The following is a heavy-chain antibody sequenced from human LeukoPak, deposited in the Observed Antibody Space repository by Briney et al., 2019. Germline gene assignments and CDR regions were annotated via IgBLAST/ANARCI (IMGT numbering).Heavy chain of an antibody. CDR2: ISTSSSYT. CDR1: GFTFSDYY. J-gene: IGHJ4*02. D-gene: IGHD3-22*01. V-gene: IGHV3-11*06. Sequence: GGSLRLSCAASGFTFSDYYMSWIRQAPGKGLEWVSYISTSSSYTNYADSVKGRFTISRDNAKNSLYLQMNSLRAKDTAVYYCASASDSSGYYYFDYWGQGTLVTVSS. CDR3: ASASDSSGYYYFDY.